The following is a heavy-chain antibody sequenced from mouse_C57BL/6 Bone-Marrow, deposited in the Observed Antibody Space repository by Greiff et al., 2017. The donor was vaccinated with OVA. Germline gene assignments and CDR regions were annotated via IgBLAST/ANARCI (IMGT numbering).Heavy chain of an antibody. CDR1: GYTFTSYW. V-gene: IGHV1-64*01. CDR2: IHPNSGST. J-gene: IGHJ2*01. Sequence: VQLQQSGAELVKPGASVKLSCKASGYTFTSYWMHWVKQRPGQGLEWIGMIHPNSGSTNYNEKFKSKATLTVDKSSSTAYMQLSSLTSEDSAVYYCARRLPLHYYGSAYFDYWGQGTTLTVSS. CDR3: ARRLPLHYYGSAYFDY. D-gene: IGHD1-1*01.